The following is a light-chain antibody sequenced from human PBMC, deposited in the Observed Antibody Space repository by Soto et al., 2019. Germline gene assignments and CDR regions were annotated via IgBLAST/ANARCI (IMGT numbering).Light chain of an antibody. CDR3: QQAYGAPPT. V-gene: IGKV1-39*01. CDR1: EDITNY. J-gene: IGKJ1*01. Sequence: GDRVTVTCRASEDITNYLAWYQQKAGKAPKLLIYDASTLHSGVPSRFSGSGSGTDFTLTISSLQPEDFATYYCQQAYGAPPTFGQGTKVDIK. CDR2: DAS.